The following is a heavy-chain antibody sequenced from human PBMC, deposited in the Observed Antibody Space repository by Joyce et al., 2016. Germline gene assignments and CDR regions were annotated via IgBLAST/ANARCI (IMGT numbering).Heavy chain of an antibody. CDR1: GFTFTGYY. CDR3: AREGLPHGGFDY. J-gene: IGHJ4*02. Sequence: QVQLVQSGTEVKKPGASVKVSCKASGFTFTGYYMDWVRQAPGQGLEMMGWIKIGNGDTHYTQNFQGRVTMTRDTSINTAYMEVTRLRSDDTAFYYCAREGLPHGGFDYWGLGTLVTVSS. V-gene: IGHV1-2*02. CDR2: IKIGNGDT.